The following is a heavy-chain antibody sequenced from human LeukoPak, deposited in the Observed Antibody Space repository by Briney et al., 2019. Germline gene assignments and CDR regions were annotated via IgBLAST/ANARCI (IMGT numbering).Heavy chain of an antibody. CDR3: ARELLDLYFDY. V-gene: IGHV4-39*07. J-gene: IGHJ4*02. CDR2: IYYSGST. Sequence: SETLSLTCTVSGGSISSRSYYWGWIRQPPGKGLEWIGSIYYSGSTYYNPSLKSRVTISVDTSKNQFSLKLSSVTAADTAVYYCARELLDLYFDYWGQGTLVTVSS. D-gene: IGHD1-26*01. CDR1: GGSISSRSYY.